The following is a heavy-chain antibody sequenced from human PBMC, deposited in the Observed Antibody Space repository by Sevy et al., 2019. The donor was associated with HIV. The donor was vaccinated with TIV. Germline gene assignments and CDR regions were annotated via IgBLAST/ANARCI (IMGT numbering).Heavy chain of an antibody. D-gene: IGHD1-26*01. CDR2: IKQDGSEA. V-gene: IGHV3-7*03. CDR3: VRDKEVGASILDA. CDR1: GFNFRNFW. J-gene: IGHJ5*02. Sequence: GGSLRLSCVASGFNFRNFWMSGVRQAPRKGLECVADIKQDGSEAYYVDSVKGRFTISRDNAKNSLYLQMNSLRDEDTAMYFCVRDKEVGASILDAWGQGTPVTVSS.